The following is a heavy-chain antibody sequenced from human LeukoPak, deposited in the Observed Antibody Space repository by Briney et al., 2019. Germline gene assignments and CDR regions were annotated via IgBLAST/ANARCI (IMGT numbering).Heavy chain of an antibody. CDR1: GGSISSGGYY. D-gene: IGHD2-2*03. V-gene: IGHV4-30-2*01. J-gene: IGHJ3*02. Sequence: SETLSLTCTVSGGSISSGGYYWSWIRQPPGKGLEWIGYIYHSGSTYYNPSLKSRVTISVDRSKNQFSLKLSSVTAADTAVYYCARDLDIVDAFDIWGQGTMVTVSS. CDR2: IYHSGST. CDR3: ARDLDIVDAFDI.